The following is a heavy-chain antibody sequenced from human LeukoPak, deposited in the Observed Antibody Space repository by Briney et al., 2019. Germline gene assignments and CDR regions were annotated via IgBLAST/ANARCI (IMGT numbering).Heavy chain of an antibody. CDR2: INWNGGST. J-gene: IGHJ6*03. Sequence: PARSLRLSCAASGFTLDDYGMSWVRQAPGKGLEWVSGINWNGGSTGYADSVKGRFTISRDNAKTSLYLQMNSLRAEDTALYYCAEGAAGTWYYSYMDVWGQGTTVTISS. V-gene: IGHV3-20*04. CDR3: AEGAAGTWYYSYMDV. D-gene: IGHD6-13*01. CDR1: GFTLDDYG.